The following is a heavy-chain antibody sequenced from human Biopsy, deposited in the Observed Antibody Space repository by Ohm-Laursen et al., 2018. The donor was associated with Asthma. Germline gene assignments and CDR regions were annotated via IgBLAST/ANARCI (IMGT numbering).Heavy chain of an antibody. CDR1: GYTFTSYY. V-gene: IGHV1-46*01. J-gene: IGHJ4*02. CDR2: INPSGGST. CDR3: ARRGITGTTLDY. Sequence: ASVRVSCKASGYTFTSYYMHWVRQAPGQGLEWMGIINPSGGSTSYAQKFQGRVTMTRDTSTSTVYMELSSLRSEDTAVYYCARRGITGTTLDYWGQGTLVTVSS. D-gene: IGHD1-7*01.